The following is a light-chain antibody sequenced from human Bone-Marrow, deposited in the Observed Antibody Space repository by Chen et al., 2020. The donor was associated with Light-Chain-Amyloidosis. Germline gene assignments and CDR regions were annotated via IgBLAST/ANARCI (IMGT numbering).Light chain of an antibody. CDR3: SSYSSSSSRV. J-gene: IGLJ3*02. CDR1: NSDVGGYNS. CDR2: DVT. V-gene: IGLV2-14*01. Sequence: QYALTQPASVSGSPGQSITISCTGTNSDVGGYNSVSWYQQHPGKAPKVMIYDVTNRPSGVSNRFSGSKSGNTASLTISGLQAEDEADYYCSSYSSSSSRVFGGGTKVTVL.